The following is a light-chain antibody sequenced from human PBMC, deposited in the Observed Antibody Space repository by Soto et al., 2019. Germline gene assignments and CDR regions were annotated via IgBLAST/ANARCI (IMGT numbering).Light chain of an antibody. Sequence: DIQMTQSPSSLSASVGDRVTITCRASQGIYNYLAWYQQKPGQAPKLLIYAASTLAAGVPSRFSGSGSGTDFTLTISSLQPEDVATYYCHKYNSALLTFGQGTRLEIK. CDR3: HKYNSALLT. CDR1: QGIYNY. V-gene: IGKV1-27*01. J-gene: IGKJ5*01. CDR2: AAS.